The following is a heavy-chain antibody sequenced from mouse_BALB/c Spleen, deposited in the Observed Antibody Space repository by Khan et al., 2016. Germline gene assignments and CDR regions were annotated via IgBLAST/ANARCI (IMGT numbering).Heavy chain of an antibody. CDR3: ARHDYFDY. CDR2: ISYSGST. J-gene: IGHJ2*01. V-gene: IGHV3-2*02. Sequence: EVKLLESGPGLVKPSQSLSLTCTVTGYSITSDYAWNWIRQFPGNKLEWMGYISYSGSTSYNQSLKSRISITRDTSKNQFFLQLNSVTTEDTATYYCARHDYFDYWGQGTTLTVSS. CDR1: GYSITSDYA.